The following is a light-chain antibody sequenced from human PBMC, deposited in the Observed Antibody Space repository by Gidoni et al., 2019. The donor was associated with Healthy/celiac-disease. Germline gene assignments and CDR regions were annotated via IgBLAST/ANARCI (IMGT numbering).Light chain of an antibody. J-gene: IGLJ2*01. CDR1: SSDVGGYNY. V-gene: IGLV2-14*01. CDR2: DVS. Sequence: QSALTPPAPLSWSPGQSITISCTGTSSDVGGYNYVSWYQQHPGKAPKLMIYDVSKRPSGVSNRFSGSKSGNTASLTISGLQAEDEADYYCSSYTSSSTSFGGGTKLTVL. CDR3: SSYTSSSTS.